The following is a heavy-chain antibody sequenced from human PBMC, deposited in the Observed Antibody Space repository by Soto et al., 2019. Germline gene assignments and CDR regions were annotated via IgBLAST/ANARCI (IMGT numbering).Heavy chain of an antibody. D-gene: IGHD3-10*01. CDR3: ARAMVRGVIQAFDI. CDR1: GGSISSYY. V-gene: IGHV4-59*01. Sequence: SETLSLTCTVSGGSISSYYWSWIRQPPGKGLEWIGYIYYSGSTNYNPSLKSRVTISVDTSKNQFSLKLSSVTAADTAVYYCARAMVRGVIQAFDIWGQGTMLTVS. CDR2: IYYSGST. J-gene: IGHJ3*02.